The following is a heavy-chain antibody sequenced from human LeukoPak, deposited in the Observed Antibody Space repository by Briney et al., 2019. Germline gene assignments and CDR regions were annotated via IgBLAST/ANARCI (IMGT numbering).Heavy chain of an antibody. CDR2: MNPNSGNT. Sequence: ASVKVSCKASGYAFTSYDINWVRQATGQGLEWMGYMNPNSGNTGSAQKFQGRVTMTRDTSISTAYMELSSLRSEDTAVYYCATELRHRDYWGQGTLVTVSS. CDR3: ATELRHRDY. V-gene: IGHV1-8*01. J-gene: IGHJ4*02. CDR1: GYAFTSYD. D-gene: IGHD2-15*01.